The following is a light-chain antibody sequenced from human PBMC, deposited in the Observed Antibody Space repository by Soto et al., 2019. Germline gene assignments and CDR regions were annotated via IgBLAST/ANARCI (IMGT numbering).Light chain of an antibody. CDR1: QSVSSY. CDR3: QQRSNWLFT. Sequence: EIVLTQSPATLSLSPGERATLSCRASQSVSSYLAWYQQKPGQAPRLLISDASNRATGIPPRFSGSGSGTDFTLTISSLEPEDFAVYYCQQRSNWLFTFGPGTKVDIK. CDR2: DAS. V-gene: IGKV3-11*01. J-gene: IGKJ3*01.